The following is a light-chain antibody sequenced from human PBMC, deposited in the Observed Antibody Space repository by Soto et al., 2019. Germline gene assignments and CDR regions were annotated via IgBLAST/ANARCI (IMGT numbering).Light chain of an antibody. V-gene: IGKV3-20*01. Sequence: EIVLTQSPGTLSLSPGGRATLSCRASQSVSSSYLAWYQQKPGQAPRLLIYGASSRATGIPDRFSGSGSGTDFTLTISRLEPEDFAVYYCQHYGSSLLFTFGPGTKVDIK. CDR3: QHYGSSLLFT. CDR2: GAS. J-gene: IGKJ3*01. CDR1: QSVSSSY.